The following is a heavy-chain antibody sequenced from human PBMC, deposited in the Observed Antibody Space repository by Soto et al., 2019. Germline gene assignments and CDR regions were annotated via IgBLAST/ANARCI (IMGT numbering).Heavy chain of an antibody. D-gene: IGHD3-10*01. CDR1: GGYISSYY. CDR2: IYNGGST. J-gene: IGHJ4*02. Sequence: SETLSLTCTVSGGYISSYYWSWIRQPPGKGLEWIGYIYNGGSTNYNPSLMSRLTISIDTSKNQFSLKVTSVTAADTAVYYCARVPYYYGSPSTAPYYFNYWGQGTLVTVSS. CDR3: ARVPYYYGSPSTAPYYFNY. V-gene: IGHV4-59*01.